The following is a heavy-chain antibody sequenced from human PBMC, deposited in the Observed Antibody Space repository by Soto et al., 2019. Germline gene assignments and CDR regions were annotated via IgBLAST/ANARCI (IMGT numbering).Heavy chain of an antibody. CDR1: GGSISSYY. CDR2: IYYSGST. J-gene: IGHJ4*02. V-gene: IGHV4-59*01. D-gene: IGHD6-19*01. Sequence: SETLSLTCTVSGGSISSYYWSWIRQPPGKGLEWIGYIYYSGSTNYNPSLKSRVTISVDTSKNQFSLKLSSVTAADPAVYFFARVPILAVAGTFQGGAVYAFWGRGTLDTGSA. CDR3: ARVPILAVAGTFQGGAVYAF.